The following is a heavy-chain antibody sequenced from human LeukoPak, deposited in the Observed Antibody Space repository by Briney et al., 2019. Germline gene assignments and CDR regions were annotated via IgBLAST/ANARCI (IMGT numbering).Heavy chain of an antibody. J-gene: IGHJ4*02. CDR3: ARDDYGGYRYFGY. D-gene: IGHD4-23*01. CDR2: INHSGST. CDR1: GGSFSGYY. V-gene: IGHV4-34*01. Sequence: SETLSLTCAVYGGSFSGYYWSWIRQPPGKGLEWIGEINHSGSTNYNPSLKSRVTISVDTSKNQFSLKLSSVTAVDTAVYYCARDDYGGYRYFGYWGQGTLVTVSS.